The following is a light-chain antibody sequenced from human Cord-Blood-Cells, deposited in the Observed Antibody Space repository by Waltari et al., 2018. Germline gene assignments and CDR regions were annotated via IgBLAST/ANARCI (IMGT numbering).Light chain of an antibody. CDR3: YSAADNNLV. CDR2: KDS. J-gene: IGLJ3*02. CDR1: VLAKKY. Sequence: SYELTQPSSVSVSPGQTARIPCSGDVLAKKYARWFQQKPGKAPVLVIYKDSERPSGIPERFSGSSSGTTVTLTISGAQVEDEADYYCYSAADNNLVFGGGTKLTVL. V-gene: IGLV3-27*01.